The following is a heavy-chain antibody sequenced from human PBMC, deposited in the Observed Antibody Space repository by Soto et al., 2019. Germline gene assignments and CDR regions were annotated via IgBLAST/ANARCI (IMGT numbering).Heavy chain of an antibody. D-gene: IGHD6-13*01. V-gene: IGHV3-23*01. Sequence: DVQLLESGGGLVQPGGSLTLSCAASGFTFSSSAMTWVRQAPGKGLEWVSVIRGGGGSIYYAESVKGRFTIPRDNSKNTLYLQMNSLTGDDTALYFCAKDRGTSWYESLDYWGQGTLVTVSS. J-gene: IGHJ4*02. CDR2: IRGGGGSI. CDR1: GFTFSSSA. CDR3: AKDRGTSWYESLDY.